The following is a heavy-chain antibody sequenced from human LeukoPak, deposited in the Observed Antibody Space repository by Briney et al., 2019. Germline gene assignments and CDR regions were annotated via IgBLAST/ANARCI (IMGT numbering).Heavy chain of an antibody. D-gene: IGHD3-22*01. Sequence: ASVKVSCTASGYTFTSYDINWVRQATGQGLEWMGWMNPNSRNAGYAQKFQGRVTMTRNTSISTAYMELSSLRSEDTAVYYCARLYYDSSGYLYYFDYWGQGTLVTVSS. V-gene: IGHV1-8*01. CDR2: MNPNSRNA. CDR3: ARLYYDSSGYLYYFDY. CDR1: GYTFTSYD. J-gene: IGHJ4*02.